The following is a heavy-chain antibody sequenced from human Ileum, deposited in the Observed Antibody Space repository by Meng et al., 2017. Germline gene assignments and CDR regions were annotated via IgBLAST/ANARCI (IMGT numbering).Heavy chain of an antibody. D-gene: IGHD6-19*01. CDR3: ARSNGIAVAKYGMDV. Sequence: GGSLRLSCAASGFTFSSYGMHWVRQAPGKGLEWVAIIWSDGSNKFYGDSVKGRFTISRDNSKNTLYLQMNSLRAEDTAVYYCARSNGIAVAKYGMDVWGQGTTVTVSS. CDR2: IWSDGSNK. J-gene: IGHJ6*02. V-gene: IGHV3-33*01. CDR1: GFTFSSYG.